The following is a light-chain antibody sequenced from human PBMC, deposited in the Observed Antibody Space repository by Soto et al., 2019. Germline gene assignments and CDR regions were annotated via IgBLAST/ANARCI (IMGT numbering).Light chain of an antibody. CDR1: QGIIDY. CDR3: QKRNNSPQT. J-gene: IGKJ1*01. V-gene: IGKV1-27*01. CDR2: AAS. Sequence: DIQMTQSPSSLSASVGDTVTITCRASQGIIDYLAWYQQRPGQVPKLLIYAASTLETGVPARFSGSGAGTDFTLTISSLEPEDFATYYCQKRNNSPQTFGQGTRVEIK.